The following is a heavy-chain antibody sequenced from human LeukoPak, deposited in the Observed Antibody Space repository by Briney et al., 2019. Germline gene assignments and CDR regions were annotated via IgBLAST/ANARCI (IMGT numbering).Heavy chain of an antibody. CDR1: GGSISSYY. CDR2: IYYSGST. V-gene: IGHV4-59*01. Sequence: SETLSLTCTVSGGSISSYYWSWIRQPPGKGLEWIGYIYYSGSTNYNPSLKSRVTISVDTSKNQFSLKLSSVTAADTAVYYCARAFSGVGYYYYMDVWGKGTTVTISS. J-gene: IGHJ6*03. D-gene: IGHD2-8*01. CDR3: ARAFSGVGYYYYMDV.